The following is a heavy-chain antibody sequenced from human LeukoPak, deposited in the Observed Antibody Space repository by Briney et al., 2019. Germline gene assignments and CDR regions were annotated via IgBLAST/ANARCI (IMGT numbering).Heavy chain of an antibody. D-gene: IGHD3-22*01. CDR1: GFTFSSYE. CDR3: ARTYYYDSSGPHAVDY. J-gene: IGHJ4*02. CDR2: ISSSGSTI. V-gene: IGHV3-48*03. Sequence: SEGSLRLSCAASGFTFSSYEMNWVRQAPGKGLEWVSYISSSGSTIYYADSVKGRFTISRDNAKNSLYLQMNSLRAEDAAVYYCARTYYYDSSGPHAVDYWGQGTLVTVSS.